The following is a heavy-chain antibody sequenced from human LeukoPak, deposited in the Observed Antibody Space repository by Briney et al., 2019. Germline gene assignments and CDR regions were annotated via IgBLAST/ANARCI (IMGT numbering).Heavy chain of an antibody. CDR2: IYYSGST. J-gene: IGHJ4*02. CDR1: DGSIRSFY. D-gene: IGHD3-3*02. Sequence: SETLSLTCTVSDGSIRSFYWGWIRQPPGKGLEWIGYIYYSGSTNYNPSLKSRVTISVDMSKNQFSLKLRSVTAADTDVYSCTRVHFWSGYSYYFDYWGQGTLVTVSS. CDR3: TRVHFWSGYSYYFDY. V-gene: IGHV4-59*01.